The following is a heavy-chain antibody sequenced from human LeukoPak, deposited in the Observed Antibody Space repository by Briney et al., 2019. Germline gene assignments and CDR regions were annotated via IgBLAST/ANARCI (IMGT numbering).Heavy chain of an antibody. D-gene: IGHD5-12*01. V-gene: IGHV7-4-1*02. CDR3: ARDRLDIVATIPVYYFDY. CDR2: INPNTGNP. Sequence: ASVKVSCKASGYTFTNYAMNWVRQAPGQGLEWMGWINPNTGNPAYAQGFTGRFVFSLDTSVTTTYLQISGLKAEDTAVYYCARDRLDIVATIPVYYFDYWGQGTLVTVSS. J-gene: IGHJ4*02. CDR1: GYTFTNYA.